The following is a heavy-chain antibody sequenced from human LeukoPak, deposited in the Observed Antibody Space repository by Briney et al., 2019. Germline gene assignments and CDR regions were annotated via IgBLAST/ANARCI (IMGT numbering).Heavy chain of an antibody. D-gene: IGHD3-22*01. CDR1: GFTFGSYA. CDR2: ISSGSSFI. V-gene: IGHV3-21*01. J-gene: IGHJ3*02. Sequence: GGSLRLSCAASGFTFGSYAMNWVRQAPGKGLEWVSSISSGSSFIYYADSVKGRFTISRDNAKNSLYLQMNSLRAEDTAVYFCAREVYYYDSSGDHDAFDIWGQGTMVTVSS. CDR3: AREVYYYDSSGDHDAFDI.